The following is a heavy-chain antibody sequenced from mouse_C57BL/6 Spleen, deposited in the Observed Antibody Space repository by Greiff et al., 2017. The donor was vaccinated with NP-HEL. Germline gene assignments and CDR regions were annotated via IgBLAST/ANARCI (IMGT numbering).Heavy chain of an antibody. D-gene: IGHD2-4*01. Sequence: QVKLQQSGAELVRPGTSVKLSCKASGYTFTSYWMHWVKQRPGQGLEWIGVIDPSDSYTNYNQKFKGKATLTVDTSSSTAYMQLSSLTSEDSAVYYCARFGDYDFDYWGQGTTLTVSS. CDR2: IDPSDSYT. V-gene: IGHV1-59*01. CDR1: GYTFTSYW. CDR3: ARFGDYDFDY. J-gene: IGHJ2*01.